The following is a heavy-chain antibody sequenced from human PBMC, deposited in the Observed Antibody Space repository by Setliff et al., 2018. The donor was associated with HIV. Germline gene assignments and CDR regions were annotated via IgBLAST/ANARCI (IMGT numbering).Heavy chain of an antibody. Sequence: GGYLRLSCTASGFTFNSYAMSWVRQAPGKGLEWVSVMRNSNGSTNYADSVKGRFTISRDNSKNTLYLQMNSLRAEDTALYCCARGHGYYSGWGQGTMVTVTS. V-gene: IGHV3-23*01. CDR1: GFTFNSYA. CDR3: ARGHGYYSG. CDR2: MRNSNGST. J-gene: IGHJ3*01. D-gene: IGHD2-15*01.